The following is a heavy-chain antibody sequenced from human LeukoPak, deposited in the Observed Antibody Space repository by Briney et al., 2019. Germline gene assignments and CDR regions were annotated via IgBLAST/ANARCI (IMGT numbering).Heavy chain of an antibody. Sequence: GGSLRLSCAASGFTFSSYAMSWVRQAPGKGLEWVSAISGSGGSTYYADSVKGRFTVSRDNAKKLLYLQMNRLRAEDTAVYFCARDMLLWFGELSTGDAFDVWGQGTKVTVSS. D-gene: IGHD3-10*01. J-gene: IGHJ3*01. CDR2: ISGSGGST. CDR1: GFTFSSYA. V-gene: IGHV3-23*01. CDR3: ARDMLLWFGELSTGDAFDV.